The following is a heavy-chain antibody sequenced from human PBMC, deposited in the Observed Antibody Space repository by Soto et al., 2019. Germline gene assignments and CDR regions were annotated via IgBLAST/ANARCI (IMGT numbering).Heavy chain of an antibody. J-gene: IGHJ6*02. CDR2: IYGGGST. Sequence: EVQQVESGGGLIQPGGSLRLSCAASGFTVSGNHMSWVRQAPGKGLEWVSVIYGGGSTYYADSLKGRFTISRDNSKNTLYLQMNSLRAEDTAVYYCGRDSGYSYGNYAMDVWGQGTTVTVSS. CDR1: GFTVSGNH. V-gene: IGHV3-53*01. D-gene: IGHD5-18*01. CDR3: GRDSGYSYGNYAMDV.